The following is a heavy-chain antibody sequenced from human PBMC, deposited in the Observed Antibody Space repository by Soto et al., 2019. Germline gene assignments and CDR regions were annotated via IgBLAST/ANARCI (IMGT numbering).Heavy chain of an antibody. Sequence: LRLSCAASGFTFSNYGMHWVRQAPGKGLEWVAVISYDGSNKYYADSVKGRFTISRDNSKNTLYLQMNSLRAEDTAVYYCANVLRLDYWGQGTLVTVSS. CDR2: ISYDGSNK. CDR1: GFTFSNYG. V-gene: IGHV3-30*18. CDR3: ANVLRLDY. D-gene: IGHD2-8*01. J-gene: IGHJ4*02.